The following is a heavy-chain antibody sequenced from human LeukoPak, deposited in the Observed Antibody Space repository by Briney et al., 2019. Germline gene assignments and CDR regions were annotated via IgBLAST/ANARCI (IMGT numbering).Heavy chain of an antibody. CDR1: GGSFSGYY. J-gene: IGHJ4*02. D-gene: IGHD6-13*01. CDR2: IYYSGST. CDR3: AREAFSSSWSNPYDY. Sequence: SETLSLTCAVYGGSFSGYYWSWIRQPPGKGLEWIGYIYYSGSTNYNPSLKSRVTISVDTSKNQFSLKLSSVTAADTAVYYCAREAFSSSWSNPYDYWGQGTLVTVSS. V-gene: IGHV4-59*01.